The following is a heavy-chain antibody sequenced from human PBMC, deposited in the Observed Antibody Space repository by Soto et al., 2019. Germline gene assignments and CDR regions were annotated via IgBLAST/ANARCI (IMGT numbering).Heavy chain of an antibody. J-gene: IGHJ3*02. V-gene: IGHV3-21*01. D-gene: IGHD2-15*01. CDR1: GFTFSYYS. CDR3: ARRRGPERDCSVGSCYSRRDAFDI. CDR2: ISSSKNYI. Sequence: GGSLRLSCVASGFTFSYYSMNWVRQAPGKGLEWVSSISSSKNYIYYADSLEGRFSISRDNTQSSLYLQMNSLRVEDTAVYYCARRRGPERDCSVGSCYSRRDAFDIWGQGSMVTVSS.